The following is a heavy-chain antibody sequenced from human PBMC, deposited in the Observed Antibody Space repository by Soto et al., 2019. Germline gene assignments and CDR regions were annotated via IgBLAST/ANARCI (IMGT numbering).Heavy chain of an antibody. J-gene: IGHJ5*02. V-gene: IGHV3-30*18. CDR1: GFTFDSHG. Sequence: QVQLVESGGGAVQPGRSLRLSCAASGFTFDSHGMHWVRQAPGKGLEWVAGISSEGNNKYYADSVKGRFTISRDNFNNILYLLMSSLKAEDTALCYCVKDVLPNTGTTGGSWGQVTVVTVSS. CDR2: ISSEGNNK. CDR3: VKDVLPNTGTTGGS. D-gene: IGHD4-17*01.